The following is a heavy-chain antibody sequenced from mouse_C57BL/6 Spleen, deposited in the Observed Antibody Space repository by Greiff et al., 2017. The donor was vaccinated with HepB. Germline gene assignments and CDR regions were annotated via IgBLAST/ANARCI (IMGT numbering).Heavy chain of an antibody. D-gene: IGHD2-1*01. Sequence: QVQLKESGAELVRPGTSVKVSCKASGYAFTNYLIEWVKQRPGQGLEWIGVINPGSGGTNYNEKFKGKATLTADKSSSTAYMQLSSLTSEDSAVYFCARSGNYAWDYWGQGTTLTVSS. CDR2: INPGSGGT. V-gene: IGHV1-54*01. CDR3: ARSGNYAWDY. J-gene: IGHJ2*01. CDR1: GYAFTNYL.